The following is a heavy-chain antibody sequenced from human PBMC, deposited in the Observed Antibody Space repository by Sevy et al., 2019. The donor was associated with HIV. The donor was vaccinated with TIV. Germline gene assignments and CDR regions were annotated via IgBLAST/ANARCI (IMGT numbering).Heavy chain of an antibody. CDR3: AEAAAGTRDYYYGMDV. CDR2: IIPIFGTA. D-gene: IGHD6-13*01. V-gene: IGHV1-69*13. J-gene: IGHJ6*02. Sequence: ASVKVSCKASGGTFSSYAISWVRQAPGQGLEWMGGIIPIFGTANYAQMFQGRVTITADESTSTAYMELSSLRSEDTAVYYCAEAAAGTRDYYYGMDVWGQGTTVTVSS. CDR1: GGTFSSYA.